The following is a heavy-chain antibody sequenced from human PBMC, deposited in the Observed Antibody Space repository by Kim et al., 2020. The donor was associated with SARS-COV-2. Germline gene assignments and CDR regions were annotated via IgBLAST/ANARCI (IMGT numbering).Heavy chain of an antibody. Sequence: LQGRVTMTTDTSTSTAYMELRSLRSDDTAVYYCARLYYYDSSGYSYFDYWGQGTLVTVSS. V-gene: IGHV1-18*01. CDR3: ARLYYYDSSGYSYFDY. J-gene: IGHJ4*02. D-gene: IGHD3-22*01.